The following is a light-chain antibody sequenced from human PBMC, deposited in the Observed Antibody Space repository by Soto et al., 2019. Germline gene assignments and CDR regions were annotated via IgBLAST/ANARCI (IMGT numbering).Light chain of an antibody. CDR1: QNVRSY. CDR3: QQRTNGPTSP. CDR2: DAS. Sequence: EIVLTQSPATLSLSPGERATLSCRASQNVRSYLAWYQQKPGQAPRLLIHDASSRAPGIPDRFSGSGSGTDFTLTLSSLEAEDSAVFYCQQRTNGPTSPFGQGTRLEIK. J-gene: IGKJ5*01. V-gene: IGKV3-11*01.